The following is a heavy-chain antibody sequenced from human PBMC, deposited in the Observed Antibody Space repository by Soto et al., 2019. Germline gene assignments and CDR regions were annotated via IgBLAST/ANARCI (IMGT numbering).Heavy chain of an antibody. Sequence: QVQLQESGPGLVRPSETLSLSCTSSGAFLNNFFGGWIRQTPGKGLGWIGYLSEGGAAAYLAEGETTGYNPSLECRATVSLDLPKNQFSLRLTSVTAADTAVYYCARDRGGITVSSKPLGEWFDPWGQGTLVTVSS. CDR3: ARDRGGITVSSKPLGEWFDP. D-gene: IGHD3-16*01. V-gene: IGHV4-59*13. CDR2: LSEGGAAAYLAEGETT. CDR1: GAFLNNFF. J-gene: IGHJ5*02.